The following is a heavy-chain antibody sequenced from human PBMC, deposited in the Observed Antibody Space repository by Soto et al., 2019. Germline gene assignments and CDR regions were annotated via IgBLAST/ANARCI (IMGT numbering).Heavy chain of an antibody. V-gene: IGHV4-39*01. J-gene: IGHJ4*02. CDR1: GASIITDNYF. CDR2: ISYSGRT. D-gene: IGHD4-17*01. CDR3: ARRRASDYGGNHHPDYFDY. Sequence: PSETLSLTCTVSGASIITDNYFWVWIRQSPRRGLELIGSISYSGRTYDNPSLQSRVTISIDASKNQFSLKLTSVTTADTAVYYCARRRASDYGGNHHPDYFDYWGQGNVVTVSS.